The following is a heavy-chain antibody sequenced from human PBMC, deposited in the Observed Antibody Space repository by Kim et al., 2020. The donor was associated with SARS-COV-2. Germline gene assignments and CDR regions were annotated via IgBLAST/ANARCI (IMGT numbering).Heavy chain of an antibody. V-gene: IGHV3-23*01. CDR3: AVQAPDRGEVAGSFDA. D-gene: IGHD6-19*01. J-gene: IGHJ4*02. Sequence: GGSLRLSCSASGYIFSTYAMTWVRQAPGKGLEWVSSISPVGDYIYYADSVKGRFTTSRDKSKDTLCLQMNSLRVEDTAVYYCAVQAPDRGEVAGSFDAWGQGTLVTVSS. CDR1: GYIFSTYA. CDR2: ISPVGDYI.